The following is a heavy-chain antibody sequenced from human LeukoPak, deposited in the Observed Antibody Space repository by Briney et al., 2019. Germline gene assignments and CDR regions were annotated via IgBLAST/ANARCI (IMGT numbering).Heavy chain of an antibody. CDR3: ARDGRVGSGWSTFDY. D-gene: IGHD6-19*01. Sequence: PSETLSLTCTVSGGSISSSSYYWSWIRQPPGKGLEWIGYIYYSGSTNYNPSLKSRVTISVDTSKNQFSLKLSSVTAADTAVYYCARDGRVGSGWSTFDYWGQGTLVTVSS. CDR2: IYYSGST. J-gene: IGHJ4*02. V-gene: IGHV4-61*01. CDR1: GGSISSSSYY.